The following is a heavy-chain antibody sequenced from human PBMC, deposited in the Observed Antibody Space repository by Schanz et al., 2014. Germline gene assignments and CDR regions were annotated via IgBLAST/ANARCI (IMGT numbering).Heavy chain of an antibody. D-gene: IGHD1-26*01. CDR3: ARDRDQWDGNYLDY. CDR2: INPNSGGT. V-gene: IGHV1-2*06. Sequence: QVQLVQSGAEVKKPGASVKVSCKASGYTLTAYYMHWVRQAPGQGLEWMGRINPNSGGTNFAQKFQGRVTMTTDTSTSTVYMELRSLTSDDSAVYYCARDRDQWDGNYLDYWGQGTLVTVSS. CDR1: GYTLTAYY. J-gene: IGHJ4*02.